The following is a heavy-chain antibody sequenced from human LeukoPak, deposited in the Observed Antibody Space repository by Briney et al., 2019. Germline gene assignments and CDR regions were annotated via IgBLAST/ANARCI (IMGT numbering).Heavy chain of an antibody. V-gene: IGHV1-2*02. Sequence: ASVKVSCKASGYTFTGSYLHWVRQAPGQGLEWMGWINPNSGGANYAQKFQGRVTMTRDTSISTAYMELSRLRSDDTAVYYCARARLPIVVVPAAIQGSGSYWGQGTLVTVSS. D-gene: IGHD2-2*01. CDR3: ARARLPIVVVPAAIQGSGSY. CDR1: GYTFTGSY. CDR2: INPNSGGA. J-gene: IGHJ4*02.